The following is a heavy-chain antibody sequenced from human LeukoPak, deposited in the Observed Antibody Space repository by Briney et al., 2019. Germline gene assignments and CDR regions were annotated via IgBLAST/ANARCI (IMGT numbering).Heavy chain of an antibody. D-gene: IGHD3-10*02. CDR2: ISYDGSNK. Sequence: GGSLRLSCAASGFTFSSYAMHWVRQAPGKGLEWVAVISYDGSNKYYADSVKGRFTISRDNSKNTLYLQMNSLRAEDTVVYYCAKESYVNYYYYYMDVWGKGTTVTISS. V-gene: IGHV3-30*01. CDR3: AKESYVNYYYYYMDV. J-gene: IGHJ6*03. CDR1: GFTFSSYA.